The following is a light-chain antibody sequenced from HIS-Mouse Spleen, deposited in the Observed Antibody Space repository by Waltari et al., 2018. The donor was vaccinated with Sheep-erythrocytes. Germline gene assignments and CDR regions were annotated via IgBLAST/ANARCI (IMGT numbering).Light chain of an antibody. V-gene: IGLV2-11*01. Sequence: QSALTQPRSVSGSPGQTVTISCTGTSRYVGSSNYVPWSQQPPGKAPKLMIYDVSKRPSGVPDRFSGSKSGNTASLTISGLQAEDEADYYCCSYAGSYTVVFGGGTKLTVL. CDR2: DVS. J-gene: IGLJ2*01. CDR3: CSYAGSYTVV. CDR1: SRYVGSSNY.